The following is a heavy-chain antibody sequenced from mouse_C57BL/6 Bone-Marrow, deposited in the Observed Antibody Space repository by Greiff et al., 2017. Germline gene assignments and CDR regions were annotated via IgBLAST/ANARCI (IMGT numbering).Heavy chain of an antibody. V-gene: IGHV1-74*01. CDR1: GYTFTSYW. CDR3: AINYDYDTWFAY. Sequence: QVQLKQPGAELVKPGASVKVSCKASGYTFTSYWMHWVKQRPGQGLEWIGRIHPSDSDTNYNQKFKGKATLTVDKSSSTAYMQLSSLTSEDSAVYYCAINYDYDTWFAYWGQGTLVTVSA. CDR2: IHPSDSDT. D-gene: IGHD2-4*01. J-gene: IGHJ3*01.